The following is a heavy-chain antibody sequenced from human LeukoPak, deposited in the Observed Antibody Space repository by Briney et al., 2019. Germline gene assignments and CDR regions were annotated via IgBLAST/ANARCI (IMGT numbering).Heavy chain of an antibody. CDR3: AKGSYYDSSGSFYFDY. V-gene: IGHV3-23*01. D-gene: IGHD3-22*01. CDR2: ISVSGGVR. J-gene: IGHJ4*02. Sequence: GGSLRLSCVASGYPFSSYSMNWIRQAPGKGLEWVSYISVSGGVRSYADSVKGRFTISRDNSKNTLYVQVNSLGTEDTAAYYCAKGSYYDSSGSFYFDYWGQGTLVTVSS. CDR1: GYPFSSYS.